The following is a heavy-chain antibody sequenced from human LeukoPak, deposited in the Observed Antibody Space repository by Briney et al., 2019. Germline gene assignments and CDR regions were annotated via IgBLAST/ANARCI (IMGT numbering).Heavy chain of an antibody. D-gene: IGHD6-19*01. V-gene: IGHV3-74*01. J-gene: IGHJ5*02. CDR3: ARAGASGWYAAGWSDP. Sequence: GSLRLPCAASGFPFNNYWMHWVRQVPGKGRVGFSRINTDRRTTRYAASVQGRVTISRDNAKNTLYLQMNSLRGDDTAVYFCARAGASGWYAAGWSDPWGQGTLVTVSS. CDR1: GFPFNNYW. CDR2: INTDRRTT.